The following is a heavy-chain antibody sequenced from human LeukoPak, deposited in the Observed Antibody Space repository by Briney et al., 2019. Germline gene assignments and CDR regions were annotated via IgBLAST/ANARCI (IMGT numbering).Heavy chain of an antibody. CDR2: IIPIFGTA. V-gene: IGHV1-69*13. J-gene: IGHJ5*02. D-gene: IGHD6-19*01. CDR1: GGTFSSYA. CDR3: ARDGYSSGYGWNWFDP. Sequence: ASVKVSCKASGGTFSSYAISWVRQAPGQGLEWMGGIIPIFGTANYAQKFQGRVTITADESTSTAYMELSSLRPEDTAVYYCARDGYSSGYGWNWFDPWGQGTLVTVSS.